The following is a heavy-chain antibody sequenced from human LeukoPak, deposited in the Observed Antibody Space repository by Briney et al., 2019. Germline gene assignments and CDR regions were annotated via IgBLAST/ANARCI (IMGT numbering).Heavy chain of an antibody. D-gene: IGHD4-17*01. CDR3: ARDLVTVTKGFDI. Sequence: PSETLSLTCAVSDDSFSSHYWTWIRQPPGKGLEWIGYISYIGSTNYNPSLKSRVTISIDTSKNEFSLKLASVTAADTAVYYCARDLVTVTKGFDIWGQGTMVTVSS. J-gene: IGHJ3*02. CDR2: ISYIGST. V-gene: IGHV4-59*11. CDR1: DDSFSSHY.